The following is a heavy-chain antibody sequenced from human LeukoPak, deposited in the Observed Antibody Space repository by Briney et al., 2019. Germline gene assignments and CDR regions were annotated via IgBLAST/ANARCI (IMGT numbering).Heavy chain of an antibody. V-gene: IGHV6-1*01. CDR3: VRGGHFDY. J-gene: IGHJ4*02. CDR2: TYYRSKWYS. Sequence: SQTLSLTCAISGDSVSSSSSAWNWVRQSPSRGLEWLGRTYYRSKWYSDYEESVKSRIAINPDTSKNQFSLHLNSVTPEDTAVYYCVRGGHFDYWGQGTLVTVSS. D-gene: IGHD3-16*01. CDR1: GDSVSSSSSA.